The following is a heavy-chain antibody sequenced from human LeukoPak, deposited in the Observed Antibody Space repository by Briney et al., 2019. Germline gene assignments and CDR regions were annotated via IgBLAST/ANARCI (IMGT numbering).Heavy chain of an antibody. CDR3: SRGVTDTN. CDR2: INHSGST. J-gene: IGHJ4*02. D-gene: IGHD4-23*01. V-gene: IGHV4-34*01. Sequence: PSETLSLTCAVYGVSFSGYYWSWIRQPPGKGLEWLGEINHSGSTNYNPSLKSRVTISLDTSKNQFSLKLTSVTAADTAVYHCSRGVTDTNWGQGTLVTVSS. CDR1: GVSFSGYY.